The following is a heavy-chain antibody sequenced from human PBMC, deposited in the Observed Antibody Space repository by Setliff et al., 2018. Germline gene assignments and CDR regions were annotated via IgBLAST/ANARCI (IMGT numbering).Heavy chain of an antibody. Sequence: ASVKVSCKASGYTFTTYGISWVRQAPGQGLEWMGWISAYNGNTNYAQKLQGRVTMTTDTSTSTAYMELRSLRSDDTAVYYCARMAGWKSAPRFITIFGVVDYWGQGTLVTVSS. V-gene: IGHV1-18*01. D-gene: IGHD3-3*01. CDR1: GYTFTTYG. J-gene: IGHJ4*02. CDR2: ISAYNGNT. CDR3: ARMAGWKSAPRFITIFGVVDY.